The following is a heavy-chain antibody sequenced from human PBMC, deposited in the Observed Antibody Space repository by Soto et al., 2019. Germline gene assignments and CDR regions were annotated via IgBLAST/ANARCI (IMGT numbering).Heavy chain of an antibody. Sequence: PSETLSLTCAVSDGSISSSNWWSWVRQPPGKGLEWIGEIYHSGSTNYNPYLKSRVTILVDKSKNQFSLKLSSVTAADTAVYYCARVGVTGIDYWGRGTLVTV. CDR3: ARVGVTGIDY. CDR1: DGSISSSNW. V-gene: IGHV4-4*02. J-gene: IGHJ4*02. CDR2: IYHSGST. D-gene: IGHD1-26*01.